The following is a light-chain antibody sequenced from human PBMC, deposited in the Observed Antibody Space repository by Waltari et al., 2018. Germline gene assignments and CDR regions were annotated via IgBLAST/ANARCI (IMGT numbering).Light chain of an antibody. CDR3: QQRRNWPLT. J-gene: IGKJ4*01. CDR2: DAS. Sequence: EIVLTQSPAILSFSPGERATLSCRTSQSVGTSLAWYQQRPGQSPRLLIYDASYRATGIPARFSGSGSETDFTLTISSLQPEDFAVYYCQQRRNWPLTFGGGTRVEI. CDR1: QSVGTS. V-gene: IGKV3-11*01.